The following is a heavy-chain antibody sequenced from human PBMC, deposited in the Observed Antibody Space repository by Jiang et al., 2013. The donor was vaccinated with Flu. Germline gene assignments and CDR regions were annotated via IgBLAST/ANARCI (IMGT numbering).Heavy chain of an antibody. CDR2: MNPNSGNT. D-gene: IGHD1-20*01. J-gene: IGHJ4*02. Sequence: EVKKPGASVKVSCKASGYTFISYDINWVRQATGQGLEWMGWMNPNSGNTGYAQKFQGRVTMSRNTSISTAYMELSSLRSEDTAVYYCARGRYPATVITGRYYFDYWGQGTLVAVSS. CDR1: GYTFISYD. CDR3: ARGRYPATVITGRYYFDY. V-gene: IGHV1-8*01.